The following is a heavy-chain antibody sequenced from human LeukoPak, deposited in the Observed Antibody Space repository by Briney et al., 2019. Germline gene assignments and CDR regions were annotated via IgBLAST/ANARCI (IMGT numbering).Heavy chain of an antibody. CDR3: ARAGYSSGWDFDY. D-gene: IGHD6-19*01. V-gene: IGHV1-69*13. CDR2: IIPIFGTA. Sequence: SVKVSCKASGYTFTYRYLHWVRQAPGQGLEWMGGIIPIFGTANYAQKFQGRVTITADESTSTAYMELSSLRSEDTAVYYCARAGYSSGWDFDYWGQGTLVTVSS. J-gene: IGHJ4*02. CDR1: GYTFTYRY.